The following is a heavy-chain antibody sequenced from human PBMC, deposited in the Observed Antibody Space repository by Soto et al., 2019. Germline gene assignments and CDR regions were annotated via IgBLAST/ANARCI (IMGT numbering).Heavy chain of an antibody. Sequence: TRTETCNVSVGAISSSKNYWGWIRQPPGKGPEWIGSIYYSGSTYYNPSLKSRVTISVDTSKNQFSLKLSSVTAADTAVYYCASPYLSSYSSSEWFDPWGQGTLVTVSS. V-gene: IGHV4-39*01. J-gene: IGHJ5*02. CDR2: IYYSGST. CDR3: ASPYLSSYSSSEWFDP. CDR1: VGAISSSKNY. D-gene: IGHD6-6*01.